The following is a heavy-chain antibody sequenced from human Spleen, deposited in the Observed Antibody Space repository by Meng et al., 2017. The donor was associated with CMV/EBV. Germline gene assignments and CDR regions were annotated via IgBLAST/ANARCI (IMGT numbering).Heavy chain of an antibody. CDR1: GFTFSSYA. Sequence: SGFTFSSYAMTWVRQAPGKGLEWVSHISGSGDATYYADSVKGRFTISRDNSKNTLFLQMNSLRAEDTAVFYCAAARWTATDYWYFDLWGRGTLVTVSS. V-gene: IGHV3-23*01. CDR2: ISGSGDAT. D-gene: IGHD2-15*01. J-gene: IGHJ2*01. CDR3: AAARWTATDYWYFDL.